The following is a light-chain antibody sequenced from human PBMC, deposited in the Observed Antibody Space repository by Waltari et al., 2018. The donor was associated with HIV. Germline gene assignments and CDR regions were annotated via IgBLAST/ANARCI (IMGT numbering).Light chain of an antibody. CDR2: DAS. Sequence: DIQMTQSPSTVSASIGDRVTITCRSTENLNTRLAWYQQKPGKAPNLLIYDASTLESGVPSRLSGSGSGTEFTLTIVGPQPDDFATYYCQRCDSPWTFGQGTRVEI. V-gene: IGKV1-5*01. CDR3: QRCDSPWT. J-gene: IGKJ1*01. CDR1: ENLNTR.